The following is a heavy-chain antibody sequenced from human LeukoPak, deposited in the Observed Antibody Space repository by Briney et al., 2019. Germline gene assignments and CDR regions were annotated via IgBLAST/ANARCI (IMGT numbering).Heavy chain of an antibody. V-gene: IGHV3-49*03. J-gene: IGHJ5*02. CDR2: IRSKAYGGTT. CDR1: GFTFGDYA. D-gene: IGHD3-10*01. CDR3: TRVPFGFGELIGIDP. Sequence: GRSLRLSCTASGFTFGDYAMSWFRQAPGKGLEWVGFIRSKAYGGTTEHAASVKGRFTISRDDSKSIAYLQMNSLKTEDTTVYYCTRVPFGFGELIGIDPWGQGTLVTVSS.